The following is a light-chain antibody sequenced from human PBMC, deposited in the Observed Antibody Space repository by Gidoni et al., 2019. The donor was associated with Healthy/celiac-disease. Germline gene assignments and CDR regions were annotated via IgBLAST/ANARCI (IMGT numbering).Light chain of an antibody. Sequence: EIVMTQSPPTLSVSTGERATLSCRASQSVSSNLAWYQQKPGQAPRLLIYGASTRTTGIPARFSGSGSGTEFTLTISSLQSEDFAVYYCQQYNNWPRTFGQGTKVEIK. CDR2: GAS. CDR3: QQYNNWPRT. CDR1: QSVSSN. J-gene: IGKJ1*01. V-gene: IGKV3-15*01.